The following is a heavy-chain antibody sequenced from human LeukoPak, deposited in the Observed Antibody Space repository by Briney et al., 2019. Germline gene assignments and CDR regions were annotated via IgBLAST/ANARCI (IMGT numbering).Heavy chain of an antibody. CDR2: INPSGGST. Sequence: ASVKVSCKASGYTFTSYYMHWVRQAPGQGLEWMGIINPSGGSTSSAQKFQGRVTMTRDTSTSTVYMELSSLRSEDTAVYYCATDSGYDIRDYYYYMDVWGKGTTVTVSS. D-gene: IGHD5-12*01. J-gene: IGHJ6*03. CDR1: GYTFTSYY. CDR3: ATDSGYDIRDYYYYMDV. V-gene: IGHV1-46*01.